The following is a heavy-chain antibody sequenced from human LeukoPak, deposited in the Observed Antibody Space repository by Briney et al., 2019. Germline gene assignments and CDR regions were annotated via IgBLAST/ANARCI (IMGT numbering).Heavy chain of an antibody. J-gene: IGHJ3*01. CDR3: ARGAICGSSCRAFDV. D-gene: IGHD6-13*01. V-gene: IGHV4-34*01. Sequence: PSETLSLTCAVYGESFSGYFWGWIRQPPGTGLEWIGEINHSGYTNYKPSPKSRATISRDTSKNQFSLTLNLVSAADAAVYYCARGAICGSSCRAFDVWGQGTMVTVSS. CDR1: GESFSGYF. CDR2: INHSGYT.